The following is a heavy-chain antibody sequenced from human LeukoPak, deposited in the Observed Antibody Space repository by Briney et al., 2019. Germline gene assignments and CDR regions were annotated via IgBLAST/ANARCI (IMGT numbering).Heavy chain of an antibody. Sequence: ASVKVSCKASGYTFTGYYMHWVRQAPGQGLEWMGWINPNSGGTNYAQKFQGWVTMTRDTSISTAYMELSRLRSDDTAVYYCARVRTGGNWGFDYWGQGTLVTVSS. J-gene: IGHJ4*02. V-gene: IGHV1-2*04. CDR1: GYTFTGYY. CDR2: INPNSGGT. CDR3: ARVRTGGNWGFDY. D-gene: IGHD7-27*01.